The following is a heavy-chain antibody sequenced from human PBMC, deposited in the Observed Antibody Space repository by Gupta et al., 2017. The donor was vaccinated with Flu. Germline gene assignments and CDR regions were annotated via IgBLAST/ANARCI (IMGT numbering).Heavy chain of an antibody. CDR3: ARDEFQGSGSHCPPDHDHFYGRDV. J-gene: IGHJ6*02. Sequence: EQSGAEVKEPGASVTVSCRASGDISTPYYIHWVRQPPGQGLEWLGIMNTETGRTSYAPKFQGSVVMTTDTSATTVLKELSGLRHEDTAVYYCARDEFQGSGSHCPPDHDHFYGRDVGGQGPPGTVSS. D-gene: IGHD3-10*01. CDR2: MNTETGRT. V-gene: IGHV1-46*01. CDR1: GDISTPYY.